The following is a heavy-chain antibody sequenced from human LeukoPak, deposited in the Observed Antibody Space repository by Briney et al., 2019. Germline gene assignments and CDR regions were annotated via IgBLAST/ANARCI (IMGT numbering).Heavy chain of an antibody. CDR3: ARGGEWYYDSSTYRLFDY. Sequence: GASVKVSCKASGYTFTGYYIHWVRQAPGQGLEWLGWLNPKSGGTSYPQKFQGRVTMTRDTSTSTAYMELSSLRSDDTAMYYCARGGEWYYDSSTYRLFDYWGQGTLVTVSS. J-gene: IGHJ4*02. V-gene: IGHV1-2*02. CDR1: GYTFTGYY. CDR2: LNPKSGGT. D-gene: IGHD3-22*01.